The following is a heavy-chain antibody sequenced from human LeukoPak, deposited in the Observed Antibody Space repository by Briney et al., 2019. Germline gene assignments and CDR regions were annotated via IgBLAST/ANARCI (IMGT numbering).Heavy chain of an antibody. V-gene: IGHV1-18*01. D-gene: IGHD2-15*01. J-gene: IGHJ5*02. CDR2: ISAYNGNT. Sequence: ASVMVSCKASGYTFTSYGISWVRQAPGQGLEWMGWISAYNGNTNYAQKLQGRVTMTTDTSTSTAYMELRSLRSDDTAVYYCARDRFCSGGSCSNWFDPWGQGTLVTVSS. CDR3: ARDRFCSGGSCSNWFDP. CDR1: GYTFTSYG.